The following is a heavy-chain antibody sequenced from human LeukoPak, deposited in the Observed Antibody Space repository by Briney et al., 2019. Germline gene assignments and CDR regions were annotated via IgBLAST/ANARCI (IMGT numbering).Heavy chain of an antibody. V-gene: IGHV4-34*01. D-gene: IGHD2-15*01. CDR3: NAVVVAATLWFDP. Sequence: ASETLSLTCAVYGGSFSGYYWSWIRQPPGKGLEWIGEINHSGSTNYNPSLKSRVTISVDTSKNQFSLKLSSVTAADTAVYYCNAVVVAATLWFDPWGQGTLVTVSS. J-gene: IGHJ5*02. CDR2: INHSGST. CDR1: GGSFSGYY.